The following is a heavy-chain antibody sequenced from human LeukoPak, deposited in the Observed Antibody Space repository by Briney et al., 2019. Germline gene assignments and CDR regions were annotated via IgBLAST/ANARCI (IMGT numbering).Heavy chain of an antibody. J-gene: IGHJ3*02. CDR2: IRAGGST. D-gene: IGHD3-22*01. CDR1: GFVVSGNY. CDR3: AREGSYDTSGYNDALDI. Sequence: GGSLRLSCAASGFVVSGNYMSWVRQAPGKGLEWVSVIRAGGSTSYADSVKGRFTISRDNSKNTLYLQMNSLRDEDTAVYYCAREGSYDTSGYNDALDIWGQGTMVTVSA. V-gene: IGHV3-53*01.